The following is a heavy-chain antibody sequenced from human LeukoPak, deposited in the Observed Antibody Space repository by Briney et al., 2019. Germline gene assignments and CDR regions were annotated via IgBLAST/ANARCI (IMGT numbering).Heavy chain of an antibody. J-gene: IGHJ4*02. CDR2: ISSDGSST. D-gene: IGHD5-24*01. V-gene: IGHV3-74*03. CDR3: AKDLEMATNYYFDY. Sequence: GGSLRLSCAASGFTFSKYWMYWVRQVPGKGLVWVSRISSDGSSTTYADSVKGRFTISRDNAKNTLYLQMNSLRAEDTAVYYCAKDLEMATNYYFDYWGQGTLVTVSS. CDR1: GFTFSKYW.